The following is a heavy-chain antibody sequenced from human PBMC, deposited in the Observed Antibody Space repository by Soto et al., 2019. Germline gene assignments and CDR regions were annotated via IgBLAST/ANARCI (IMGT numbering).Heavy chain of an antibody. CDR2: MNPNSGNT. CDR1: GYTFTSYD. Sequence: GASVKVSCKASGYTFTSYDINWVRRATGQGLEWMGWMNPNSGNTGYAQKFQGRVTMTRNTSISTAYMELSSLRSEDTAVYYCARSGSTYYYYYMDVWGKGTTVTVSS. D-gene: IGHD5-12*01. CDR3: ARSGSTYYYYYMDV. J-gene: IGHJ6*03. V-gene: IGHV1-8*01.